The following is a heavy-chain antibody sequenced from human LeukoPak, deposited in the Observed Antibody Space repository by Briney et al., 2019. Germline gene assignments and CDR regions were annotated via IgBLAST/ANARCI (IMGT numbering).Heavy chain of an antibody. Sequence: GGSLRLSCAASGFTVSSNYMSWVRQAPGKGLEWVSAISGSGGSTYYADSVKGRFTISRDNSKNTLYLQMNSLRAEDTAVYYCAKSQGGYDYVWGSYRYYAFDIWGQGTMVTVSS. V-gene: IGHV3-23*01. CDR1: GFTVSSNY. CDR3: AKSQGGYDYVWGSYRYYAFDI. D-gene: IGHD3-16*02. CDR2: ISGSGGST. J-gene: IGHJ3*02.